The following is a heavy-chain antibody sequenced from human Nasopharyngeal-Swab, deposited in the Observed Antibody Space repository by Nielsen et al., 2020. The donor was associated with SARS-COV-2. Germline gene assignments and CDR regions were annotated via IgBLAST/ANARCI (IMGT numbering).Heavy chain of an antibody. J-gene: IGHJ4*02. D-gene: IGHD4-17*01. CDR1: GVSITSNNYY. CDR3: ARLTTTTVTRRLYLDL. CDR2: ILYTGHT. V-gene: IGHV4-39*01. Sequence: SETLSLTCTVSGVSITSNNYYWAWIRQPPGKGLEWIGKILYTGHTYYNSSLNSRVTISADTSKNQFSLNLSSLTAADTAVYYCARLTTTTVTRRLYLDLSGRGTLVTVSS.